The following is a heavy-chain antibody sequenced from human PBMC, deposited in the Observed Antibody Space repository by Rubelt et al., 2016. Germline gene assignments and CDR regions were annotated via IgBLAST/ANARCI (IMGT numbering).Heavy chain of an antibody. CDR2: ISSSSSYI. J-gene: IGHJ4*02. CDR1: GGSFSGYY. Sequence: VQLQQWGAGLLKPSETLSLTCAVYGGSFSGYYWSWIRQPPGKGLEWVSSISSSSSYIYYADSVKGRFTISRDNAKNSLYLQMNSLRAEDTAVYYCARATLPYCSSTSCYGGYFDYWGQGTLVTVSS. CDR3: ARATLPYCSSTSCYGGYFDY. D-gene: IGHD2-2*01. V-gene: IGHV3-21*01.